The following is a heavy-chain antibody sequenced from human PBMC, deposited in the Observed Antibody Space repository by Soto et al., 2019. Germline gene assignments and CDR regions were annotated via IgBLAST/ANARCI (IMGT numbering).Heavy chain of an antibody. CDR1: GGSFSGYY. CDR2: INHSGST. J-gene: IGHJ6*02. D-gene: IGHD3-10*01. Sequence: SETLSLTCAVYGGSFSGYYWSWIRQPPGKGLEWIGEINHSGSTNYNPSLKSRVTISVDTSKNQFSLKLSSVTAADTAVYYCARNVLLWFGELLPRGMDVWGQGTPVTVSS. V-gene: IGHV4-34*01. CDR3: ARNVLLWFGELLPRGMDV.